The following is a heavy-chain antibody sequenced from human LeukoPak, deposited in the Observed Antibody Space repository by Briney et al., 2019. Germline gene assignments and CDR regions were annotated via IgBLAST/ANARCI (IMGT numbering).Heavy chain of an antibody. J-gene: IGHJ4*02. CDR2: IYYSGST. V-gene: IGHV4-39*01. CDR1: GGSISSSSYY. CDR3: ARTRYYYNSRSYGAPYYFDY. D-gene: IGHD3-10*01. Sequence: SETLSLTCTVSGGSISSSSYYWGWIRQPPGKGLEWIGSIYYSGSTYYNPSLKSRVTISVDTSKNQFSLKLSAVTAADTAVYYCARTRYYYNSRSYGAPYYFDYWGQGTLVTVSS.